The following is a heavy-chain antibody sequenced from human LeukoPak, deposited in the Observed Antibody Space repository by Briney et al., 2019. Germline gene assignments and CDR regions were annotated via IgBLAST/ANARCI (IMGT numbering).Heavy chain of an antibody. D-gene: IGHD1-26*01. CDR2: IGGGGGST. CDR3: AKGGKWDVTPFDY. V-gene: IGHV3-23*01. J-gene: IGHJ4*02. Sequence: GGSLRLSCAASGFTFTSYSMNWVRQAPGKGLEWVSTIGGGGGSTYYADSVKGRFTISRDNSKNTLYLQVNSLRAEDTAVYYCAKGGKWDVTPFDYWGQGTLVTVSS. CDR1: GFTFTSYS.